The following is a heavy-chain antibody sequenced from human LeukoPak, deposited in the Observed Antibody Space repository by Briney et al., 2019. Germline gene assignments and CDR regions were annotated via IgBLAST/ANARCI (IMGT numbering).Heavy chain of an antibody. CDR2: IIPILGIA. CDR3: ASAGSKYCTNGVCTNY. D-gene: IGHD2-8*01. CDR1: GGTFSSYT. J-gene: IGHJ4*02. Sequence: SVKVSCKASGGTFSSYTISWVRQAPGQGLEWMGRIIPILGIANYAQKFQGRVTITADKSTSTAYMELSSLRSEDTAVYYCASAGSKYCTNGVCTNYWGQETLVTVSS. V-gene: IGHV1-69*02.